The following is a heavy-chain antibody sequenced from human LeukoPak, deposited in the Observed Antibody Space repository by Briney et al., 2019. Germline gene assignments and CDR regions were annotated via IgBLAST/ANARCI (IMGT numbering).Heavy chain of an antibody. CDR3: ARLRYYYDSSGYADYYYGMDV. D-gene: IGHD3-22*01. V-gene: IGHV4-34*01. J-gene: IGHJ6*02. CDR1: GGSFSGYY. Sequence: PSETLSLTCAVYGGSFSGYYWSWIRQPPGKGLEWIGEINHSGSTNYNPSLKSRVTISVDTSKNQFSLKLSSVTAADTAVYYCARLRYYYDSSGYADYYYGMDVWGQGTTVTVSS. CDR2: INHSGST.